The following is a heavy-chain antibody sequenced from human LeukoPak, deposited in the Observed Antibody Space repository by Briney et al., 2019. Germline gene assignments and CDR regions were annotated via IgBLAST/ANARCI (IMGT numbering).Heavy chain of an antibody. D-gene: IGHD3-10*01. V-gene: IGHV3-66*01. J-gene: IGHJ4*02. CDR3: AREKVTYGSGPGDFDY. CDR1: GFTVSSNY. CDR2: MYSGGST. Sequence: GGSLRLSCAASGFTVSSNYMNWVRQAPGKGLEWVSVMYSGGSTFYADSVKGRFTISRDNAKNSLYLQMNSLRAEDTAVYYCAREKVTYGSGPGDFDYWGQGTLVTVSS.